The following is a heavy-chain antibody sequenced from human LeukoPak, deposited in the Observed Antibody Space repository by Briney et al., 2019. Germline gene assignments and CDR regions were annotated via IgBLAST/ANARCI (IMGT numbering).Heavy chain of an antibody. CDR3: ARDDG. Sequence: PGGSLRLSCAASGYPFVNNWMTWVRQAPGKGLEWVATIRQDGRETYYVDSVKGRFSISRDNAKNSLYLQMNSLRAEDTAVYYCARDDGWGQGTLVTVSS. CDR1: GYPFVNNW. J-gene: IGHJ4*02. CDR2: IRQDGRET. D-gene: IGHD5-24*01. V-gene: IGHV3-7*01.